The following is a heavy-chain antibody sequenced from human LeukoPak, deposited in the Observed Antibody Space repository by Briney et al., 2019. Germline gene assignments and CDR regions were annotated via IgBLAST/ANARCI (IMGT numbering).Heavy chain of an antibody. CDR2: ISYDGSNK. V-gene: IGHV3-30*18. Sequence: PGGSLRLSCAASGFTFSSYEMNWVRQAPGKGLEWVAVISYDGSNKYYADSVKGRFTISRDNSKNTLYLQMNSLRAEDTAVYYCAKVGNYDFWSGYFNWGQGTLVTVSS. CDR3: AKVGNYDFWSGYFN. J-gene: IGHJ4*02. D-gene: IGHD3-3*01. CDR1: GFTFSSYE.